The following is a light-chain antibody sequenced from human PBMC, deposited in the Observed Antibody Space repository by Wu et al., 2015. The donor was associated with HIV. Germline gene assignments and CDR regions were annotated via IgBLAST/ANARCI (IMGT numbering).Light chain of an antibody. CDR1: QSVASNY. CDR2: TAS. J-gene: IGKJ2*01. Sequence: EIVLTQSPVTLSLSPGERATLSCRASQSVASNYLAWFQQKPGQAPRLLIHTASSRATGIPDRFSGSGSGTDFTLTISSLQPDDFGTYYCQHYKDYPYTFGQGTRV. V-gene: IGKV3-20*01. CDR3: QHYKDYPYT.